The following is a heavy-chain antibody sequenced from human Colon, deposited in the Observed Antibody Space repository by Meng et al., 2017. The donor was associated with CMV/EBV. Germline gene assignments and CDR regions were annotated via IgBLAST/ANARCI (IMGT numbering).Heavy chain of an antibody. CDR1: GGTFINYA. J-gene: IGHJ6*02. Sequence: SVKVSCKASGGTFINYAITWVRQAPGQGLEWMGGIIPIFGTPNYAQKFQGRLTIITDESTRTAYMELSSLRSEDTAVYYCARPMVRGLGYYYYGMDVWGQGTTVTVSS. D-gene: IGHD3-10*01. CDR2: IIPIFGTP. V-gene: IGHV1-69*05. CDR3: ARPMVRGLGYYYYGMDV.